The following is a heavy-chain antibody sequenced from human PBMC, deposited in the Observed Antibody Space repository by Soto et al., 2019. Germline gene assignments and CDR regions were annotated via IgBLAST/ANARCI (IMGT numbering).Heavy chain of an antibody. V-gene: IGHV5-51*01. D-gene: IGHD2-2*01. CDR1: GCDFTSYW. CDR2: IYPGDSDT. CDR3: ARRRSSTAFDI. Sequence: GESLKISCKASGCDFTSYWIGWVRQKPGKGLEWMAMIYPGDSDTRDSPSFQGQVTISADKSTSTAYLQWSNLRASDTAMYYCARRRSSTAFDIWGQGTMVTVSS. J-gene: IGHJ3*02.